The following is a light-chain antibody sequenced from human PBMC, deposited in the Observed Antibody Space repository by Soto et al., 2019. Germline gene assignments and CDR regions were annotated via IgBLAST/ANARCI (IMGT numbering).Light chain of an antibody. V-gene: IGKV1-6*01. Sequence: AIQMTQSPSSLSASVGDRVTVTCRASQGVGNDLGWYQHKPGKAPKLLIFAASTLQTGVPSRFSGSGSGIDFTLTISGLQAEDSATYYCLQDYDYPWTFGQGTKVEVK. CDR2: AAS. CDR1: QGVGND. J-gene: IGKJ1*01. CDR3: LQDYDYPWT.